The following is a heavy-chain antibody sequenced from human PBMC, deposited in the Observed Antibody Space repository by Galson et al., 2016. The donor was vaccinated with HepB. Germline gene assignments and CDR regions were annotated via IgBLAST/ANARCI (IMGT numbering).Heavy chain of an antibody. CDR2: ISGSGVKS. CDR3: AKAAWSGRVLVKYYFDF. J-gene: IGHJ4*02. D-gene: IGHD3-9*01. CDR1: GFTFSNYA. Sequence: SLRLSCAASGFTFSNYAMSWVRQAPGRGLEWVSVISGSGVKSYYADSMEGRFTISRDNFKDTLYLQMNNLRAEDTAVYYCAKAAWSGRVLVKYYFDFWGQGTLVTVSS. V-gene: IGHV3-23*01.